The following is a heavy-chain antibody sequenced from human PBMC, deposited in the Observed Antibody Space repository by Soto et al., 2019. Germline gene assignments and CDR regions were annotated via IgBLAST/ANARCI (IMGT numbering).Heavy chain of an antibody. V-gene: IGHV3-30*18. D-gene: IGHD1-26*01. CDR3: AKDVVVGATTGLGDYYYYYGMDV. CDR2: ISYDGSNK. CDR1: GFTFSSYG. J-gene: IGHJ6*02. Sequence: LRLSCAASGFTFSSYGMHWVRQAPGKGLAWAAVISYDGSNKYYADSVKGRFTISTDNSKSTLYLQMNSLRAEDTAVYYCAKDVVVGATTGLGDYYYYYGMDVGGQGTTVTVSS.